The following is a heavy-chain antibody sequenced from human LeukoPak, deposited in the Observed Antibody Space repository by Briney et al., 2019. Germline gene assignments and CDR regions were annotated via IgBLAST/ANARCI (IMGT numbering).Heavy chain of an antibody. D-gene: IGHD3-22*01. CDR3: ARDTYYYDSSASRAFDI. Sequence: GGSLRLSCAASGFTFSNYEMNWVRQAPGKGLEWVSYISSSGTTIYYADSVKGRFTISRDNAKNSLYLQMNSLRAEDTAVYYCARDTYYYDSSASRAFDIWGQGTMVTVSS. CDR1: GFTFSNYE. CDR2: ISSSGTTI. J-gene: IGHJ3*02. V-gene: IGHV3-48*03.